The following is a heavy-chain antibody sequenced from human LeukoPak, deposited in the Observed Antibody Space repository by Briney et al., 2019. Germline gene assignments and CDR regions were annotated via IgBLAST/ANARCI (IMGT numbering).Heavy chain of an antibody. CDR3: ARAGLEWELPHPPHPFDY. J-gene: IGHJ4*02. D-gene: IGHD1-26*01. CDR2: IKQDGSEK. CDR1: GFTFSSYW. V-gene: IGHV3-7*01. Sequence: HPGGSLRLSCAASGFTFSSYWMSWVRQAPGKGLEWVANIKQDGSEKYYVDSVKGRFTISRDNAKNSLYLQMNSLRAEDTAVYYCARAGLEWELPHPPHPFDYWGQGTLVTVSS.